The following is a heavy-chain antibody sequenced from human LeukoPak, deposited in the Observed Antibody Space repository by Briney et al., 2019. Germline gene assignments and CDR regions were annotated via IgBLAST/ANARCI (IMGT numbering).Heavy chain of an antibody. CDR1: GFTFSSYV. CDR3: AKGMEMATTRSPLGH. J-gene: IGHJ4*02. CDR2: ISYDGSNE. Sequence: PGGSLRLSCAASGFTFSSYVMHWVRQAPGKGLEWVAIISYDGSNEYYADSVKGRFTISRDNSKNTLYLQMNSLRAEDTAVYYCAKGMEMATTRSPLGHWGQGTLVTVSS. D-gene: IGHD5-24*01. V-gene: IGHV3-30*18.